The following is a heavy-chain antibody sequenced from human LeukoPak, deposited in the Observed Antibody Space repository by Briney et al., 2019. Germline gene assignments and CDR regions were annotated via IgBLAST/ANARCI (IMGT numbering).Heavy chain of an antibody. V-gene: IGHV4-31*03. CDR3: ARGLTDNYYYYGMDV. CDR1: GGSISSGGYY. J-gene: IGHJ6*04. Sequence: PSETLSLTCTVSGGSISSGGYYWSWIRQHPGKGLEWIGYTYYSGSTYYNPSLKSRVTISVDTSKNQFSLKLSSVTAADTAVYYCARGLTDNYYYYGMDVWGKGTTVTVSS. CDR2: TYYSGST. D-gene: IGHD3-9*01.